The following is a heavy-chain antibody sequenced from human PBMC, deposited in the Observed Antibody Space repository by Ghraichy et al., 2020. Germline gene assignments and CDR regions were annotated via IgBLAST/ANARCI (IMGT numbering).Heavy chain of an antibody. V-gene: IGHV4-59*13. CDR1: GGSMSNYY. Sequence: SQTLSLTCSVSGGSMSNYYWAWIRQPPGKGLEWIGHISFSGSTTYNPALKSRVAISLDTSKKHFSLNLNSVTAADTAVYYCARGSTTMGAYTTADLWGQGTLVTVSS. D-gene: IGHD4/OR15-4a*01. J-gene: IGHJ5*02. CDR3: ARGSTTMGAYTTADL. CDR2: ISFSGST.